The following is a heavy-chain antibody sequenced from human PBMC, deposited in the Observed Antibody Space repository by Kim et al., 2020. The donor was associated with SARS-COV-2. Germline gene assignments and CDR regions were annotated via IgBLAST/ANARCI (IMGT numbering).Heavy chain of an antibody. CDR2: INHSGST. V-gene: IGHV4-34*01. D-gene: IGHD6-19*01. Sequence: SETLSLTCAVYGGSFSGYYWSWIRQPPGKGLEWIGEINHSGSTNYNPSLKSRVTISVDTSKNQFSLKLSSVTAADTAVYYCARAPRSGRQWLVRDLYYFDYWGQGTLVTVSS. CDR3: ARAPRSGRQWLVRDLYYFDY. J-gene: IGHJ4*02. CDR1: GGSFSGYY.